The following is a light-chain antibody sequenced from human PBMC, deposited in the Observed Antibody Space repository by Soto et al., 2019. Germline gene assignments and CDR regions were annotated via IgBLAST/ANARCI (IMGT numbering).Light chain of an antibody. CDR3: SSYTSSSSYV. CDR1: SSDIGAFNH. CDR2: DVI. J-gene: IGLJ1*01. V-gene: IGLV2-14*03. Sequence: QSALTQPASVSDSPGQSITISCIGTSSDIGAFNHVSWHQQHPGKAPKLIIYDVINRPSGVSNRFSGSKTGNTASLIISGLQAEDEADYYCSSYTSSSSYVFGSRTKVTVL.